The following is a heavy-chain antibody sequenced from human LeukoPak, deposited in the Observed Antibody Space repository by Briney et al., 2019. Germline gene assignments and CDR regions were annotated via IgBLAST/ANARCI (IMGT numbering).Heavy chain of an antibody. CDR3: TRVDRADAFDI. J-gene: IGHJ3*02. CDR1: GFTFSEYD. CDR2: IGTAGDT. D-gene: IGHD3-16*02. Sequence: PGGSLRLSCAASGFTFSEYDMHWVRQATGNGLEWVSGIGTAGDTYYPGSVKGRFTISRENAKNSLHLQMNSLRAGDTAVYYCTRVDRADAFDIWGRGTIVTVYS. V-gene: IGHV3-13*01.